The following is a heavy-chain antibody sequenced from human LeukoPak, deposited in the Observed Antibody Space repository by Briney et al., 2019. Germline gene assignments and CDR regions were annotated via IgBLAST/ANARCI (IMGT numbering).Heavy chain of an antibody. CDR2: INHSGST. CDR1: GGSFSGYY. CDR3: ARGRGAFDI. Sequence: SETLSLTCAVYGGSFSGYYWSWIRQPPGKGLEWIGEINHSGSTNYDPSLKSRVTISVDTSKNQFSLKLSSVTAADTAVYYCARGRGAFDIWGQGTMVTVSS. J-gene: IGHJ3*02. V-gene: IGHV4-34*01.